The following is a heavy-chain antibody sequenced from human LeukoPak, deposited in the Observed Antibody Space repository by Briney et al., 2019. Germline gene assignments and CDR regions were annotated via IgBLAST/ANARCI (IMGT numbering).Heavy chain of an antibody. D-gene: IGHD3-16*02. J-gene: IGHJ4*02. CDR1: GFTFSSYS. CDR2: ISSSSYI. Sequence: GGSLRLSCAASGFTFSSYSMNWVRQVPGKGLEWVSSISSSSYIYYADSVKGRFTISRDNAKNSLYLQMNSLRAEDTAVYYCARITFGGVIVIPFDYWGQGTLVTVSS. CDR3: ARITFGGVIVIPFDY. V-gene: IGHV3-21*01.